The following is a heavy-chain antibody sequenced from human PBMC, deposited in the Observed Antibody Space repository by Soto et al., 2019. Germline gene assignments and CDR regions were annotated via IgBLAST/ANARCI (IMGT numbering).Heavy chain of an antibody. V-gene: IGHV3-23*01. D-gene: IGHD2-21*02. CDR2: ISGSGGST. J-gene: IGHJ6*03. CDR3: AKSHGDHYYSYYMDV. Sequence: GGSLRLSCAASGFTFSSYTMSWVRQAPGKGLEWVSGISGSGGSTYYADSVKGRFTISRDNSKNTLYLQMNSLRAEDTAVYYCAKSHGDHYYSYYMDVWGKGTTVTVSS. CDR1: GFTFSSYT.